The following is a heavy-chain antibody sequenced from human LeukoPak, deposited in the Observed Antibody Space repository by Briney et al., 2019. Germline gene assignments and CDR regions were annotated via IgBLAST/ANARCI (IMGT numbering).Heavy chain of an antibody. D-gene: IGHD5-12*01. Sequence: GGSLRLSCAASGFTFSTYWMSWVRQAPGKGPEWVANIKQDGSQKYYVDSVKGRFTISRDNAKNSLYLQLNSLRVEDTAVYYCARDADGGYSFAYWGQGTLVTVSS. CDR1: GFTFSTYW. CDR2: IKQDGSQK. J-gene: IGHJ4*02. CDR3: ARDADGGYSFAY. V-gene: IGHV3-7*01.